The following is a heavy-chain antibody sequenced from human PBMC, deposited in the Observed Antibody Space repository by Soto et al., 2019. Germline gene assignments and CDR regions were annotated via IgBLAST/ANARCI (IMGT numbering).Heavy chain of an antibody. D-gene: IGHD1-26*01. V-gene: IGHV3-23*01. CDR2: ITFRGDNT. CDR3: AKRGTMGVFDN. J-gene: IGHJ4*02. CDR1: GFTFSSYA. Sequence: EVQLLESGGGLVQPGGSLRLSCAASGFTFSSYAMSWVRQVPGKGLEWLAGITFRGDNTYYADSVKGRFTLSRDNSRNRLDLQMSRLKVEDTALYYCAKRGTMGVFDNWGQGTLLTVSS.